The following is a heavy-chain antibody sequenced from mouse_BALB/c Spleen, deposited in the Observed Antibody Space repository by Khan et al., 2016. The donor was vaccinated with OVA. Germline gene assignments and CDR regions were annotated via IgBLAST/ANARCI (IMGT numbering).Heavy chain of an antibody. J-gene: IGHJ2*01. V-gene: IGHV3-2*02. CDR2: ISYSGRT. D-gene: IGHD1-1*01. CDR3: ARSVTITTVVATDFDY. Sequence: EVQLQESGPGLVKPSQSLSLTCTVTGYSITSDYAWNWIRQFPGNKLEWMAYISYSGRTSYNPSLKSRLSITRDTSKNQFFLQLNSVTTEDTAPYYCARSVTITTVVATDFDYWGQGTTLTVSS. CDR1: GYSITSDYA.